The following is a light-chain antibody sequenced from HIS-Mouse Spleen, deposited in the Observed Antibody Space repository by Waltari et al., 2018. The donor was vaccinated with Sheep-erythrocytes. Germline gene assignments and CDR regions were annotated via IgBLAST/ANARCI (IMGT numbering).Light chain of an antibody. Sequence: QSALTQPRSVSGSPGHSVTISCTGTSSDVGGDYYVAWYQQHPGKAPKLMIYDFRKRPSGFPDRFSGSKSGNTASLTISGLQAEDEADYYCCSYAGSYNHVFATGTKVTV. CDR2: DFR. CDR1: SSDVGGDYY. J-gene: IGLJ1*01. CDR3: CSYAGSYNHV. V-gene: IGLV2-11*01.